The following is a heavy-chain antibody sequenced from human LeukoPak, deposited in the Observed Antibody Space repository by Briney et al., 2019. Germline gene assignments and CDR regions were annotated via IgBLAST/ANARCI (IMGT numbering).Heavy chain of an antibody. Sequence: GGSLRLSCAASGFTFSSYSMNWVRQAPGKGLVWVSRISGDGISTSYADSVKGRFTISRDNAKNSLYLQMNSLRAEDTAVYYCARGIRGYSYAPFDYWGQGTLVTVSS. CDR1: GFTFSSYS. CDR2: ISGDGIST. J-gene: IGHJ4*02. V-gene: IGHV3-74*01. D-gene: IGHD5-18*01. CDR3: ARGIRGYSYAPFDY.